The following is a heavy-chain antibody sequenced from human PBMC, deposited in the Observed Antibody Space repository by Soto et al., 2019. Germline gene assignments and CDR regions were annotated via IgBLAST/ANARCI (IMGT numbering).Heavy chain of an antibody. CDR1: GFTFSSYW. J-gene: IGHJ6*02. V-gene: IGHV3-74*01. CDR3: AKDGYCSSTSCYTGPTYYYYGMDV. CDR2: INSDGSST. D-gene: IGHD2-2*02. Sequence: EVQLVESGGGLVQPGGSLRLSCAASGFTFSSYWMHWVRQTPGKGLVWVSRINSDGSSTYYADSVTGRFTISRDNAKNTLYLQMNSLRAEDTAVYYCAKDGYCSSTSCYTGPTYYYYGMDVWGQGTTVTVSS.